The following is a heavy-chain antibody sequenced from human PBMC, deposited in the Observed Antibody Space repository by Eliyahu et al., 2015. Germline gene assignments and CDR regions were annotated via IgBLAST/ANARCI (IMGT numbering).Heavy chain of an antibody. V-gene: IGHV1-69*08. CDR1: XXXFSXYT. J-gene: IGHJ3*02. D-gene: IGHD4-11*01. CDR3: ARDHSNWGTNEGAFDI. CDR2: IIPILGIA. Sequence: QVQLVQSGAEVKKPGSSVKVSCKASXXXFSXYTXXWVRXAPGQGLEWMGRIIPILGIANYAQKFQGRVTITADKSTSTAYMELSSLRSEDTAVYYCARDHSNWGTNEGAFDIWGQGTMVTVSS.